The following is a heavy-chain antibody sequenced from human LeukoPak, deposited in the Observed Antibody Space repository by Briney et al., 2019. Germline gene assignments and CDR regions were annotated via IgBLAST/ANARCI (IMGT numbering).Heavy chain of an antibody. CDR1: GYTFSSYD. CDR3: TRMRGYTYGYWYLDL. CDR2: MNPSSGNT. Sequence: GASVKVSCKAAGYTFSSYDINWVRQAPGQGLAYMGWMNPSSGNTGYTQKFQGRITMTRDTSIGTAYMELSSRKAEDTALYYCTRMRGYTYGYWYLDLWGRGTLVTVSS. V-gene: IGHV1-8*01. J-gene: IGHJ2*01. D-gene: IGHD5-18*01.